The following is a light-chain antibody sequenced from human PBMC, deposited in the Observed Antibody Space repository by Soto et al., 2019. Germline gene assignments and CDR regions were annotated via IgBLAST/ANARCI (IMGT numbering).Light chain of an antibody. V-gene: IGKV1-39*01. CDR2: STS. CDR1: QGISPY. Sequence: DIQMTQSPSSLSESVGDRVTITCRASQGISPYLNWYQQKPGKAPKLLIYSTSTLESVVPSRFSGRVGGTDFTLTISSLQPEDASTYFCQQGYNIVLTFGGCTKVDIK. CDR3: QQGYNIVLT. J-gene: IGKJ4*01.